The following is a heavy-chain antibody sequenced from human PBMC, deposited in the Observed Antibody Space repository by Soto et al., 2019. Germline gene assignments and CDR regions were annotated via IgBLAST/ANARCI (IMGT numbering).Heavy chain of an antibody. CDR1: GGSISSGGYY. CDR2: IYYSGTT. D-gene: IGHD2-2*01. J-gene: IGHJ5*02. Sequence: QVQLQESGPGLVKPSETLSLTCTVSGGSISSGGYYWSWIRQHPGKGLEWIGYIYYSGTTYYNPSPKSRVTISVDTSKNQFSLKLSSVSAADTALYYCARCSLVVVPAPGFDPWGRGTLVTVSS. V-gene: IGHV4-31*03. CDR3: ARCSLVVVPAPGFDP.